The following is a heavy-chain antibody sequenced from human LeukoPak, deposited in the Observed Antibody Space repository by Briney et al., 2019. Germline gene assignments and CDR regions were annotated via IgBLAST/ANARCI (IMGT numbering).Heavy chain of an antibody. CDR3: ARGLHYYDSSGYYSDH. CDR2: INPSGGST. V-gene: IGHV1-46*01. D-gene: IGHD3-22*01. J-gene: IGHJ4*02. CDR1: GYTFTSYY. Sequence: ASVKVSCKASGYTFTSYYMHWVRQAPGQGLEWMGIINPSGGSTSYAQKFQGRATMTRDTSTSTVYMELSSLRSEDTAVYYCARGLHYYDSSGYYSDHWGQGTLVTVSS.